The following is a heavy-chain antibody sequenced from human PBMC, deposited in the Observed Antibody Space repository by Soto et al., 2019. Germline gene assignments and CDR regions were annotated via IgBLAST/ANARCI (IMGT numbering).Heavy chain of an antibody. CDR3: ATGSQDIAVAGQPTHDY. D-gene: IGHD6-19*01. Sequence: EASVKVSCKASGGTFSSYAISWVRQAPGQGLEWMGGIIPIFGTANYAQKFQGRVTITADESTSTAYMELSSLRSEDTAVYYCATGSQDIAVAGQPTHDYWGQGTLVTVSS. CDR2: IIPIFGTA. J-gene: IGHJ4*02. V-gene: IGHV1-69*13. CDR1: GGTFSSYA.